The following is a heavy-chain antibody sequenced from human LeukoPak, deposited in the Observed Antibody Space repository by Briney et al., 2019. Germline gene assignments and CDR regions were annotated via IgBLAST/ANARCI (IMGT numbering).Heavy chain of an antibody. J-gene: IGHJ5*02. V-gene: IGHV4-59*01. CDR2: IFYTGKT. D-gene: IGHD5-18*01. CDR3: ARVYSYGEIWFDP. CDR1: GGTISSFF. Sequence: PSETLSLTCTVSGGTISSFFWSWIRQPPGEGLEWMGHIFYTGKTTYSTSLKSRVTISIDTSKKQFSLEMSSVTAADTAVYYCARVYSYGEIWFDPWGQGTLVTVSS.